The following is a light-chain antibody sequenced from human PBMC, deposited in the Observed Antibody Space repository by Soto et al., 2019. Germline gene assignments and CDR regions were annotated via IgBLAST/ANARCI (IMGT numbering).Light chain of an antibody. V-gene: IGKV1-5*01. CDR2: ESS. CDR1: QSISNW. CDR3: KQYNSPLWT. J-gene: IGKJ1*01. Sequence: EIPMTQSPPTLSASVGDTVTITCRASQSISNWLAWYQQKPGKAPKLLSYESSNWETGVPPRFSGSRSGTEFALTISSLQPDDFAPYYCKQYNSPLWTFGQGTRV.